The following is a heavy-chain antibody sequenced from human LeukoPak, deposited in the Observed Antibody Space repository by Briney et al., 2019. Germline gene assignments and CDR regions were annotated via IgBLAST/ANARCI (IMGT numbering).Heavy chain of an antibody. CDR2: IYYSGST. V-gene: IGHV4-31*03. Sequence: PSETLSLTCTVSGGSISSGGYYWSWIRQHPGKGLEWIEYIYYSGSTYYNPSLKSRVTISVDTSKNQFSLKLSSVTAADTAVYYCARDRMITFGGAGRTGDYGMDVWGQGTTVTVSS. D-gene: IGHD3-16*01. CDR1: GGSISSGGYY. J-gene: IGHJ6*02. CDR3: ARDRMITFGGAGRTGDYGMDV.